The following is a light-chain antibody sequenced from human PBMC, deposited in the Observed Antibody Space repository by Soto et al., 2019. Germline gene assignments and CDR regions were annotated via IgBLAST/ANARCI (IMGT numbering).Light chain of an antibody. CDR3: QSYDSSLSGFYV. J-gene: IGLJ1*01. Sequence: QSVLTQPPPVSGAPGQRVTISCTGSSSNIGAGYDVHWYQRLPGTAPKLLIYGNINRPSGVPDRFSGSKSGTSASLAITGLQAEDEADYYCQSYDSSLSGFYVFGTGTKVTVL. CDR1: SSNIGAGYD. CDR2: GNI. V-gene: IGLV1-40*01.